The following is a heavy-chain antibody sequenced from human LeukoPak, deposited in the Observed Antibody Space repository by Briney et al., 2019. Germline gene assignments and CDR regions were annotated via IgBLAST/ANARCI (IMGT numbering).Heavy chain of an antibody. CDR1: GFTFSSYA. CDR3: ASEYQLHYFDY. V-gene: IGHV3-30-3*01. D-gene: IGHD2-2*01. CDR2: ISYDGSNK. Sequence: GGSLRLSCAASGFTFSSYAMHWVRQAPGKGLEWVAVISYDGSNKYYADSVKGRFTISRDNSKNTLYLQMNSLRAEDTAVYYCASEYQLHYFDYWGQGTLVTVSS. J-gene: IGHJ4*02.